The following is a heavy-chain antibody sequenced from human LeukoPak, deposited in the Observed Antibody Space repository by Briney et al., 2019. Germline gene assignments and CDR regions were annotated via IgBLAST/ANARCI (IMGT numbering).Heavy chain of an antibody. CDR1: GFTFRSHG. CDR3: ANSKSSSWYHDAFDI. V-gene: IGHV3-23*01. J-gene: IGHJ3*02. CDR2: ISGSGGST. Sequence: PGGSLRLSCAASGFTFRSHGMSWVRQAPGKGLEWVSAISGSGGSTYYADSVKGWFTISRDNSKNTLYLQMNSLRAEDTAVYYCANSKSSSWYHDAFDIWGQGTMVTVSS. D-gene: IGHD6-13*01.